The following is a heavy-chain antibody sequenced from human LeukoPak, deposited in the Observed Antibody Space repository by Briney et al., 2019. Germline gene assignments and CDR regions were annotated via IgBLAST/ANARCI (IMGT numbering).Heavy chain of an antibody. Sequence: GGSLRLSCAASGFTVSSNYMSWVRQAPGRGLEWVSVIYTVGNTYYAESVKGRFTISRDNSKNTLYLQMNSLRAEGAAVYYCARGYSYGYFDYWGQGTLVTVSS. CDR1: GFTVSSNY. V-gene: IGHV3-53*01. D-gene: IGHD5-18*01. CDR2: IYTVGNT. CDR3: ARGYSYGYFDY. J-gene: IGHJ4*02.